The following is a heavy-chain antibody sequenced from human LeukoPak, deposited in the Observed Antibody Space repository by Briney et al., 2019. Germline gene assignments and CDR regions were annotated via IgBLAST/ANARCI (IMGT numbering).Heavy chain of an antibody. Sequence: GGSLRLSCAASGFTFSSYEMNRVRQAPGKGLEWVSYISSSGSTIYYADSVKGRFTISRDNAKNSLYLQMNSLRAEDTAAYYCARSNYDYVWGTYYFDYWGQGTLVTVSS. D-gene: IGHD3-16*01. J-gene: IGHJ4*02. V-gene: IGHV3-48*03. CDR2: ISSSGSTI. CDR1: GFTFSSYE. CDR3: ARSNYDYVWGTYYFDY.